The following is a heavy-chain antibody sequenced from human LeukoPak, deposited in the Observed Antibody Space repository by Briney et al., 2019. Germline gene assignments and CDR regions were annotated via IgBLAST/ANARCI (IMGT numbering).Heavy chain of an antibody. V-gene: IGHV4-38-2*02. CDR1: GYSISSGYY. CDR3: ARMATDYYYYYMDV. J-gene: IGHJ6*03. CDR2: IYHSGST. Sequence: SSETLSLTCTVSGYSISSGYYWGWIRQPPGKGLEWIGSIYHSGSTYYNPSLKSRVTISVDTSKNQFSLKLSSVTAADTAVYYCARMATDYYYYYMDVWGKGTTVTVSS. D-gene: IGHD5-24*01.